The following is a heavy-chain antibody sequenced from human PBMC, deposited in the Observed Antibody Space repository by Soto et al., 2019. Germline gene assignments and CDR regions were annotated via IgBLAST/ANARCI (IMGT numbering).Heavy chain of an antibody. V-gene: IGHV3-23*01. Sequence: LRLSCAASGFTLRSYDMSWVRQAPGKGLEWVSSIRGSGGSTDYADSVKGRFTISRDNSKNTLYLQMNSLRAEDTAVYNCVRSPSLRFSYMDVWGKGTTVTVSS. CDR1: GFTLRSYD. CDR3: VRSPSLRFSYMDV. CDR2: IRGSGGST. J-gene: IGHJ6*03. D-gene: IGHD3-3*01.